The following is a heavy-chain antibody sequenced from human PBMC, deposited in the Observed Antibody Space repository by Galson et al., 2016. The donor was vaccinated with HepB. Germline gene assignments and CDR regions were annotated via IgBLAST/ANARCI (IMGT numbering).Heavy chain of an antibody. J-gene: IGHJ4*02. CDR1: GFTFDDYA. CDR3: AKDSGGYYDSRGYFEY. CDR2: ISWNSGSI. D-gene: IGHD3-22*01. V-gene: IGHV3-9*01. Sequence: SLRLSCAASGFTFDDYAMHWVRQGPGKGLEWVSGISWNSGSIGYADSVKGRFTISRDNAKNSLYLQMNSLRAEETALYYCAKDSGGYYDSRGYFEYWGQGTLVTVSS.